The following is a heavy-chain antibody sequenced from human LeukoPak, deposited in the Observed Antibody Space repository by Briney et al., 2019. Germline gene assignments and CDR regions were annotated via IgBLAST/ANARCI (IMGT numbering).Heavy chain of an antibody. CDR1: GFTLSSYW. D-gene: IGHD3-16*01. Sequence: PGGSLRLSCAASGFTLSSYWMYWVRQAPGKGLEWVAIINEDGSVKYYLDSVKGRFTISRDNAKNSLYLQMSSLRADDTAVYYCATEGAYTTSSPPAYWGQGTRVTVSS. CDR3: ATEGAYTTSSPPAY. J-gene: IGHJ4*02. V-gene: IGHV3-7*01. CDR2: INEDGSVK.